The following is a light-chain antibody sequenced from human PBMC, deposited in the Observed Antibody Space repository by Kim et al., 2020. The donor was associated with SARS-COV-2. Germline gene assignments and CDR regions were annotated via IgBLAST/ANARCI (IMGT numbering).Light chain of an antibody. Sequence: SAPPGESPTLSCRASQSIDSNVAWYEQKPGQSPRLVIYGASTRATGVPARFSGSGSGTEFTLTISSLQSEDFAFYYCQQYGSWPLTFGGGTKVEI. V-gene: IGKV3-15*01. CDR2: GAS. CDR1: QSIDSN. J-gene: IGKJ4*02. CDR3: QQYGSWPLT.